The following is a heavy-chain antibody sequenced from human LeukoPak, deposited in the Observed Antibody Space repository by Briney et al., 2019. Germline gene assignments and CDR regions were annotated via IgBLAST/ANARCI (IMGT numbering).Heavy chain of an antibody. Sequence: PSETLSLTRAVSGGSINSYYWSWIRQPAGKGLEWIGRIYSSGSTNYNPSLMSRVTMSVDTSKNQFSLNLSSATAADTAVYYCARDHSLTDYGMDVWGQGTTVTVSS. CDR3: ARDHSLTDYGMDV. CDR1: GGSINSYY. CDR2: IYSSGST. V-gene: IGHV4-4*07. J-gene: IGHJ6*02. D-gene: IGHD1-20*01.